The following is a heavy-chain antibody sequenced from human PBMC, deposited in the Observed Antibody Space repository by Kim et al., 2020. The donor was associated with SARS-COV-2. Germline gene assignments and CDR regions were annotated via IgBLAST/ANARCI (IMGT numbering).Heavy chain of an antibody. Sequence: TYYADSVKARLTISRNNTQNTLYLQMSSLRAEDTSVYYCAKLEWLLFSAVWGQRATVTVSS. CDR3: AKLEWLLFSAV. J-gene: IGHJ6*02. V-gene: IGHV3-23*01. CDR2: T. D-gene: IGHD3-3*01.